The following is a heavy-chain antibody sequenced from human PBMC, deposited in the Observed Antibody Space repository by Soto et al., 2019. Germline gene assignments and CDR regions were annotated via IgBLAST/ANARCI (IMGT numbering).Heavy chain of an antibody. Sequence: QVQLVESGGGVVQPGRSLRLSCGASGLTFSRYGMHWVRQAPGKGLEWVAPISYDGSLEYYSDSVKGRFTISRDNSKNTLYLQMNSLRAEDTAMYYCAKDQEWDHDPFDIWGQGTMVTVSS. V-gene: IGHV3-30*18. CDR2: ISYDGSLE. CDR3: AKDQEWDHDPFDI. J-gene: IGHJ3*02. CDR1: GLTFSRYG. D-gene: IGHD1-26*01.